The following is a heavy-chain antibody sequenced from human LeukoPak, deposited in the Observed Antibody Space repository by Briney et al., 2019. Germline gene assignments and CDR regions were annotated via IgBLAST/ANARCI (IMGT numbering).Heavy chain of an antibody. J-gene: IGHJ3*02. V-gene: IGHV3-23*01. CDR1: GFTFSSYA. CDR3: AREERGYSGCDYLRLDAFDI. D-gene: IGHD5-12*01. Sequence: GGFLRLSCAASGFTFSSYAMSWVRQAPGKGLEWVSAISGSGGSTYYADSVKGRFTISRDNSKNTLYLQMNSLRAEDTAVYYCAREERGYSGCDYLRLDAFDIWGQGTMVTVSS. CDR2: ISGSGGST.